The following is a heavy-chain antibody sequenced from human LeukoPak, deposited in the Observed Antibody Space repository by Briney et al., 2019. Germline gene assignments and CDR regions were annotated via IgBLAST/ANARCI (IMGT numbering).Heavy chain of an antibody. Sequence: SETLSLTCTVSGGSISSYYWSWIRQPPGKGLEWIGYIYYSGSTNYNPSLKSRVTISVDKSKNQFSLKLSSVTAVDTAVYYCAREYSSSWPSFDYWGQGTLVTVSS. J-gene: IGHJ4*02. CDR3: AREYSSSWPSFDY. CDR2: IYYSGST. D-gene: IGHD6-13*01. V-gene: IGHV4-59*12. CDR1: GGSISSYY.